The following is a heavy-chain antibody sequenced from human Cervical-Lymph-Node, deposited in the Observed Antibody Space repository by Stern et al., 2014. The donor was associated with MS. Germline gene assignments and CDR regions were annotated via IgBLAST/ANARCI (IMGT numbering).Heavy chain of an antibody. Sequence: EVQLVESGGGLVQPGGSLRLSCAVSGFTFSSFWMSWVRQAPGKGLGWVTNIKEDGSEKYYVDSVKGRFTVSRDNAKSSLYLHMNSLRAEDTAVYYCAGAYCGGDCPLDYWGQGTLVTVSS. V-gene: IGHV3-7*01. CDR2: IKEDGSEK. D-gene: IGHD2-21*02. CDR3: AGAYCGGDCPLDY. J-gene: IGHJ4*02. CDR1: GFTFSSFW.